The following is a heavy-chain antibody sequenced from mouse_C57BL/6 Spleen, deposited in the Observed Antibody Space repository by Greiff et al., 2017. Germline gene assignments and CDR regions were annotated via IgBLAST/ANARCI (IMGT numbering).Heavy chain of an antibody. D-gene: IGHD1-1*01. J-gene: IGHJ2*01. V-gene: IGHV1-52*01. CDR3: ARSGYYYGSSYYFDY. CDR1: GYTFTSYW. Sequence: QVQLQQPGAELVRPGSSVKLSCKASGYTFTSYWMHWVKQRPIQGLEWIGNIDPSDSETHYNQKFKDKATVTVDKSSSTAYMQLSSLTSEDSAVYYCARSGYYYGSSYYFDYWGQGTTLTVSS. CDR2: IDPSDSET.